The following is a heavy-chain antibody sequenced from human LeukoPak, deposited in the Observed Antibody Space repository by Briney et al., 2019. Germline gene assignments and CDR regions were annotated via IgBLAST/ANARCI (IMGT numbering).Heavy chain of an antibody. Sequence: GGSLRLSCAASGLTFTNYWMHWVRQAPGKGLVWVSRIHSDGINTVYADSVKGRFTLSRDNAKNMLYVQMHRLRVEDTALYCCATGLVSAYEYWGQGTPVTVSS. V-gene: IGHV3-74*01. CDR3: ATGLVSAYEY. D-gene: IGHD2-21*01. CDR2: IHSDGINT. CDR1: GLTFTNYW. J-gene: IGHJ4*02.